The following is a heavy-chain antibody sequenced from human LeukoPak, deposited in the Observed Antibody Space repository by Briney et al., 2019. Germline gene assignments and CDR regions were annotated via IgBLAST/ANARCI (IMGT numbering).Heavy chain of an antibody. CDR1: GFTFTSYA. V-gene: IGHV3-23*01. J-gene: IGHJ2*01. CDR2: ISGGGEDT. Sequence: GGSLRLSCAASGFTFTSYAMSWIRQAPGKGLEWVSAISGGGEDTYYPDSVKGRFTISRDNSKNTLYLQMNSLRAEDSAIYYCAKPRAMTTGVGRYFDLWGRGTLVTVSS. CDR3: AKPRAMTTGVGRYFDL. D-gene: IGHD1-1*01.